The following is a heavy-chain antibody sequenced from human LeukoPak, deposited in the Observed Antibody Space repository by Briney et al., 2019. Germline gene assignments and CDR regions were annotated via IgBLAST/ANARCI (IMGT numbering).Heavy chain of an antibody. CDR3: ARGHYGPDY. Sequence: PGGSLILSCAASGFTFSSYWMHWVRHAPGKGLLWVSRINSDGSITSYADSVKGRFTISRDNAKNTLYLQMNSLRDEDTAVFFCARGHYGPDYWGQGTVVTVSS. V-gene: IGHV3-74*01. CDR2: INSDGSIT. J-gene: IGHJ4*02. CDR1: GFTFSSYW. D-gene: IGHD3-10*01.